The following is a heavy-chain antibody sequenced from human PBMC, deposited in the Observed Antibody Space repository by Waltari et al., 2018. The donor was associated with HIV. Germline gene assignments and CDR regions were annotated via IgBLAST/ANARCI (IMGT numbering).Heavy chain of an antibody. J-gene: IGHJ2*01. CDR3: ARHPGTFVHYFDL. Sequence: QLQESGPGLVKPSETLSSTCRVSGFPLATSKSYWAWVRQSPGTCLVWMATFYSWGRTYSNPSLRIRLNISIDTSRNRFSLNVASVTAADTCVYYCARHPGTFVHYFDLWGRGALVAVSS. D-gene: IGHD3-10*01. CDR1: GFPLATSKSY. V-gene: IGHV4-39*01. CDR2: FYSWGRT.